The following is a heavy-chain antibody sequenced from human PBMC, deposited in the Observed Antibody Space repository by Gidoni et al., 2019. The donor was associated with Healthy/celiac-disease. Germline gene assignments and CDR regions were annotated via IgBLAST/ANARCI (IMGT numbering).Heavy chain of an antibody. D-gene: IGHD2-15*01. CDR2: IYPGDSDT. CDR1: GYRFTSYW. Sequence: EVQLVQSGAEVKKPGESLKISCKGSGYRFTSYWIGWVRQMPGKGLEWMGIIYPGDSDTRYSPSFQGQVTISADKSISTAYLQWSSLKASDTAMYYCARGYCSGGSCYYYFDYWGQGTLVTVSS. V-gene: IGHV5-51*01. CDR3: ARGYCSGGSCYYYFDY. J-gene: IGHJ4*01.